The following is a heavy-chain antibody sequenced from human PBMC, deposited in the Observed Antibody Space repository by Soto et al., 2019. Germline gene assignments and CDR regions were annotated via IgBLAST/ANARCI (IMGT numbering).Heavy chain of an antibody. D-gene: IGHD2-21*02. CDR1: GYTFTSYA. CDR3: ARAVDDYYCFDF. V-gene: IGHV1-3*04. CDR2: INTGNGNT. Sequence: QVQLVQSGAEVKKPGASVKVSCKASGYTFTSYAMHWVRQAPGQRLEWMAWINTGNGNTKYSQNFQGRVTITRDTSASTAYMELSSLRSEDTAVYFCARAVDDYYCFDFWGQGTLVTVSS. J-gene: IGHJ4*02.